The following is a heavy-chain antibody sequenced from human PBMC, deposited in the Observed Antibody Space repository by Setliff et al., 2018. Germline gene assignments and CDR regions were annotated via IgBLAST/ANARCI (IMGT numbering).Heavy chain of an antibody. CDR3: TGWPNLDS. D-gene: IGHD2-8*02. J-gene: IGHJ4*02. V-gene: IGHV1-2*02. CDR2: INPHNEGT. Sequence: ASVKVSCKASGYTFTGYYMHWVRQAPGQGLEWMGWINPHNEGTTFAQKFQDRVTATTDTSITTAYLKTEDTAFYYCVKEHNTGWPNLDSWGQGTLVTVSS. CDR1: GYTFTGYY.